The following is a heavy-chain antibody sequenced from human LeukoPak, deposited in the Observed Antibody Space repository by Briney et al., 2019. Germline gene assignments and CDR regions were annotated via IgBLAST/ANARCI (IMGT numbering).Heavy chain of an antibody. D-gene: IGHD3-22*01. Sequence: ASVKVSCKASGYTFTAYDINWVRQGAGQGLEWIGWMSPDTGNTGYAQKFQGRVTMTRDTSKSTAYMDLNSLRSEDTAVYYCARLSDTPAYYYSSGYYHIRYWGQGTLLTVSS. CDR1: GYTFTAYD. CDR2: MSPDTGNT. V-gene: IGHV1-8*01. J-gene: IGHJ4*02. CDR3: ARLSDTPAYYYSSGYYHIRY.